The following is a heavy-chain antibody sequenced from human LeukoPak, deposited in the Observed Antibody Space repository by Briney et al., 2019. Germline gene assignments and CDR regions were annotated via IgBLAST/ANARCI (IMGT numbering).Heavy chain of an antibody. D-gene: IGHD3-22*01. CDR3: ARDLQDDSSGYYPYYFDY. CDR2: ITPILGIA. Sequence: SVKVSCKASGGTFSSYTISWVRQAPGQGLEWMGRITPILGIANYAQKFQGRVTITADKSTSTAYMELSSLRSEDTAVYYCARDLQDDSSGYYPYYFDYWGQGTLVTVSS. V-gene: IGHV1-69*04. J-gene: IGHJ4*02. CDR1: GGTFSSYT.